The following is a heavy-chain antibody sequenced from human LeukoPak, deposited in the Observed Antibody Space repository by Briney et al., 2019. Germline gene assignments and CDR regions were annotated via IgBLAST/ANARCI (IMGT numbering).Heavy chain of an antibody. CDR3: ARHGHSGSSWLNWFDP. D-gene: IGHD6-13*01. CDR2: INHSGST. V-gene: IGHV4-34*01. Sequence: SETLSLTSAVYGGSFSGYYWSWIRQPPGKGLEWIGEINHSGSTYYNPSLKSRVTISVDTSKNQFSLKLNNVTAADTAMYYCARHGHSGSSWLNWFDPWGQGTLVTVSS. J-gene: IGHJ5*02. CDR1: GGSFSGYY.